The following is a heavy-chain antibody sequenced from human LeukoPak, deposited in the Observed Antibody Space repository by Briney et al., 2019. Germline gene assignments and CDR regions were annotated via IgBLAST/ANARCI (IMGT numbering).Heavy chain of an antibody. V-gene: IGHV3-21*04. CDR1: GFTFSRNS. J-gene: IGHJ4*02. Sequence: GGSLRLSCAASGFTFSRNSMNWVRQAPGKGLEWVSSISTSSSYIYYADSVKGRFTISRDTSKNTLWLQMNSLRVDDTALYYCAKSLGGDYGSGSYYVVFDSWGQGTLVTVSS. CDR3: AKSLGGDYGSGSYYVVFDS. D-gene: IGHD3-10*01. CDR2: ISTSSSYI.